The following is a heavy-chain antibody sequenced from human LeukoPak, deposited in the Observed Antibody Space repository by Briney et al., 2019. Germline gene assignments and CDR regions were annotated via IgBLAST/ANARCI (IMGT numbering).Heavy chain of an antibody. Sequence: PGGSLRLSCAASGFTFSSYAMHWVRQAPGKGLEWVAVISYGGSNKYYADSVKGRFTISRDNSKNTLYLQMNSLRAEDTAVYYCARDRLGEPREYYFDYWGQGTLVTVSS. CDR1: GFTFSSYA. CDR3: ARDRLGEPREYYFDY. V-gene: IGHV3-30*04. J-gene: IGHJ4*02. CDR2: ISYGGSNK. D-gene: IGHD2-21*01.